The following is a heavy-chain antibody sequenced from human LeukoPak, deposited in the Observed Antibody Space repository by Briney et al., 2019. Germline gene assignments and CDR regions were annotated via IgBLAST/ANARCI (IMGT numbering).Heavy chain of an antibody. Sequence: GGSLRLSCAVSGITVSGNYMSWVRQAPGKGLEWVAVIYNVGSTYYADSVKGRFSISRDNSNNTLYLQMNRLRADDTAVYYCAKDLRYRGQRTLVTVSS. CDR1: GITVSGNY. J-gene: IGHJ4*02. CDR3: AKDLRY. D-gene: IGHD2-2*01. CDR2: IYNVGST. V-gene: IGHV3-53*01.